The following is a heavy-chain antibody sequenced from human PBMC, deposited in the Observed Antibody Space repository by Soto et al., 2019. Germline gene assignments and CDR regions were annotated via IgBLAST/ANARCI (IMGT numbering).Heavy chain of an antibody. CDR2: ISWNSGSI. Sequence: EVQLVESGGGLVQPGRSLRLSCAASGFTFDDYAMHWVRQAPGKGLEWVSGISWNSGSIGYADSVKGRFTISRDNANNSLYLQMNSLRAEDTALYYCAKLGAARHNYYYYMDVWGKGTTVTVSS. CDR3: AKLGAARHNYYYYMDV. V-gene: IGHV3-9*01. J-gene: IGHJ6*03. D-gene: IGHD6-6*01. CDR1: GFTFDDYA.